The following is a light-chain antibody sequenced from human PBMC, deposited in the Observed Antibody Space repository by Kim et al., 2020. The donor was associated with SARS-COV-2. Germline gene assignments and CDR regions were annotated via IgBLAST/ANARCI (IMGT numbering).Light chain of an antibody. J-gene: IGKJ1*01. CDR2: GAS. Sequence: SPGERATLSCRASQSVASPYLAWYQQKPGQAPRLVMQGASSRATGIPDRFSGSGSGTDFTLTIDGLEPEDFAVYFCQQYGSTPQTFGQGTKVDIK. CDR1: QSVASPY. V-gene: IGKV3-20*01. CDR3: QQYGSTPQT.